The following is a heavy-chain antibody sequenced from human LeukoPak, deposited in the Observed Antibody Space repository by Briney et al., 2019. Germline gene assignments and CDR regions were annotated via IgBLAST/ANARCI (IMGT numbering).Heavy chain of an antibody. CDR1: GYTFTGYY. CDR2: INPKIGGT. D-gene: IGHD3-16*01. CDR3: ARVLKMITFGGVRGDAFDI. J-gene: IGHJ3*02. V-gene: IGHV1-2*02. Sequence: SVKLCCKASGYTFTGYYMHWVRQAPGQGLEWMGWINPKIGGTNYAQKFQGRVTMTRYTSISTAYMELSRLRSDDTAVYYCARVLKMITFGGVRGDAFDIWGQGTMVTVSS.